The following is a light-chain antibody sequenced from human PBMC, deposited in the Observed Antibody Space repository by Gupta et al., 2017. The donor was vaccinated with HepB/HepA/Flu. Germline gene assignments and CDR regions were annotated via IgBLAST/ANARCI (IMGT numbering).Light chain of an antibody. Sequence: DIQMTQSPFSLSASVGDRVTITCRASQNIYTYLNWYQQKPGKAPKLLIYAASTLQSGVPSRFSGSGSGTSFALTISNLQREDISTYFCQQQYSSPWTFGQGTKVEVK. J-gene: IGKJ1*01. CDR2: AAS. V-gene: IGKV1-39*01. CDR1: QNIYTY. CDR3: QQQYSSPWT.